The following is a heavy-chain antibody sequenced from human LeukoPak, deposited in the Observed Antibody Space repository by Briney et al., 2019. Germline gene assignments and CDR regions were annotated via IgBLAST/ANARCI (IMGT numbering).Heavy chain of an antibody. CDR2: IYYSGST. D-gene: IGHD6-13*01. Sequence: SETLSLTCTVAGVSISSYYWSWLRQPPGRGLEWIGYIYYSGSTNYNPSLKSLVTISVDMSKNQFSVKLSSVTAADTAVYYCARGTIAAAGTGCWFDPWGQGTLVTVSS. CDR1: GVSISSYY. J-gene: IGHJ5*02. V-gene: IGHV4-59*01. CDR3: ARGTIAAAGTGCWFDP.